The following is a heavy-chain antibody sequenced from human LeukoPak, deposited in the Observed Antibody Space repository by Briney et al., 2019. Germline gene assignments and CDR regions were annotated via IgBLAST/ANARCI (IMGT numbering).Heavy chain of an antibody. CDR1: GFTVSSSY. J-gene: IGHJ4*02. V-gene: IGHV3-53*01. D-gene: IGHD6-19*01. CDR2: FYRGDST. CDR3: AIEWLGLDY. Sequence: GGSLRLSCAASGFTVSSSYMYWVRQAPGKGLEWVSFFYRGDSTYYAESVRGRFTISRDNSKNTLYLLMNSLIPEDTAVYYCAIEWLGLDYWGQGALVTVSS.